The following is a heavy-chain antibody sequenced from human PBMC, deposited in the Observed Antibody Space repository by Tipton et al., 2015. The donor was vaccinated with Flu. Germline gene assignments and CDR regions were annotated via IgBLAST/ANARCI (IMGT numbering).Heavy chain of an antibody. CDR3: ARAGWIQLWLSNPVGDS. Sequence: QLVQSGAEVKKPGASVKVSCKASGYTFTSYGISWVRQAPGQGLEWMGRISAYNGNTNYAQKLQGRVTMTTDTSTSTAYMELRSLRSDETAVYYCARAGWIQLWLSNPVGDSWGQGTLVTVSS. D-gene: IGHD5-18*01. CDR1: GYTFTSYG. J-gene: IGHJ4*02. V-gene: IGHV1-18*01. CDR2: ISAYNGNT.